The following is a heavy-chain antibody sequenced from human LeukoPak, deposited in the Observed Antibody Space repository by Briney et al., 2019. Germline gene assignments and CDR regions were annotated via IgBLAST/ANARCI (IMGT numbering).Heavy chain of an antibody. V-gene: IGHV4-59*01. Sequence: SETLSLTCTVSGGSISGYYWSWIRQPPGNGLEYIGYIYHSGSTNYNPSLKSRVTMSVDKSKNQCYLRLRSVTAADTAMYFCARSTQESSTSFDYWGRGTLVTVSS. CDR3: ARSTQESSTSFDY. CDR1: GGSISGYY. CDR2: IYHSGST. D-gene: IGHD6-6*01. J-gene: IGHJ4*02.